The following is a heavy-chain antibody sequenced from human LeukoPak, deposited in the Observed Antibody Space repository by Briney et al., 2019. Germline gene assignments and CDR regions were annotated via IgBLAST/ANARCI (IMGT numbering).Heavy chain of an antibody. CDR3: ARDAEPYYFDY. V-gene: IGHV4-38-2*02. D-gene: IGHD1-14*01. CDR2: IYHSGST. CDR1: GYSISSGYY. Sequence: SETLSLTCTVSGYSISSGYYWGWIRQPPGKGLEWIGSIYHSGSTYYNPSLKSRVTISVDTSKNQFSLKLSSVTAADTAVYYCARDAEPYYFDYWGQGTLVTVSS. J-gene: IGHJ4*02.